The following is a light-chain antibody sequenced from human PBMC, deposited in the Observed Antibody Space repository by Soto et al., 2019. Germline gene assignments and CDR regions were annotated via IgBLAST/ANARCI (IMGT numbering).Light chain of an antibody. J-gene: IGKJ4*01. CDR1: QNVISY. CDR2: DAF. V-gene: IGKV3-11*01. CDR3: QQRSNWSA. Sequence: EIVLTQSPATLSLSPGERDTVSCSASQNVISYLAWYQHKPGQAPRLLIYDAFHRATGIPARFSGSVSGTDFALSISRLVPEDFAVYYCQQRSNWSAFGGGTKVEIK.